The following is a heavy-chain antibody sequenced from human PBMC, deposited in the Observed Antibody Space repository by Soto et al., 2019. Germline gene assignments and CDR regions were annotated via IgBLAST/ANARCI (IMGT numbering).Heavy chain of an antibody. CDR1: GYTFTSYG. V-gene: IGHV1-18*04. J-gene: IGHJ4*02. CDR3: ARRPVGHDYGDY. D-gene: IGHD3-10*01. Sequence: ASVKVSCNASGYTFTSYGISWLRQSPGQGLEWMGWISAYNGNTNYAQKLQGRVTMTTDTSTSTAYMELRSLRSDDTAVYYCARRPVGHDYGDYWGQGTLVTVSS. CDR2: ISAYNGNT.